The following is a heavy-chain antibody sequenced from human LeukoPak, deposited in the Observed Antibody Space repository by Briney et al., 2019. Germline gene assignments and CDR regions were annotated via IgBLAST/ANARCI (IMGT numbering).Heavy chain of an antibody. Sequence: GGSLRLSCAASGFTFSSYGMHWVRQAPGKGLERVAVIWYDGSNKYYADSVKGRFTISRDNSKNTLYLQMNSLRAEDTAVYYCARDSLRYCSGGSCYYFDYWGQGTLVTVSS. V-gene: IGHV3-33*01. CDR3: ARDSLRYCSGGSCYYFDY. CDR1: GFTFSSYG. J-gene: IGHJ4*02. D-gene: IGHD2-15*01. CDR2: IWYDGSNK.